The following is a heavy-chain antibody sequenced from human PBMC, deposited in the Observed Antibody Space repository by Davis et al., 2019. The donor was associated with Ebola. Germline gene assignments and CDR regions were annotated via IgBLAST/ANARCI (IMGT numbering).Heavy chain of an antibody. Sequence: GESLKISCAASGFTFSSYAMHWVRQAPGKGLEYVSAISSNGGSTYYANSVKGRFTISRDNSKNTLYLQMGSLRAEDMAVYYCARGVAAAYFDYWGQGTLVTVSS. CDR2: ISSNGGST. V-gene: IGHV3-64*01. CDR3: ARGVAAAYFDY. CDR1: GFTFSSYA. J-gene: IGHJ4*02. D-gene: IGHD6-13*01.